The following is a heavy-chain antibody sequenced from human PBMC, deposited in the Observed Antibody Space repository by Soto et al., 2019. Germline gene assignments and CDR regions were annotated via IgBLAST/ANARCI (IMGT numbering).Heavy chain of an antibody. J-gene: IGHJ6*02. D-gene: IGHD2-21*02. Sequence: GGSLRLSCAASGFNFINYGMHGVRQAPGKGLEWVAVILYDGSNTYYADSVKGGFTVSRDNSKNTLYLQVNSLRAGDTAVYYCARPSRVVTALLYGMDVWGQGPAVTVSS. CDR1: GFNFINYG. CDR3: ARPSRVVTALLYGMDV. CDR2: ILYDGSNT. V-gene: IGHV3-33*01.